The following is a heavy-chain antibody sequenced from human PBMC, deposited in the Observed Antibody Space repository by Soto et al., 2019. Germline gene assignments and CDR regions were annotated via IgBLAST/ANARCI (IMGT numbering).Heavy chain of an antibody. CDR1: GGSFSGYY. D-gene: IGHD3-16*01. V-gene: IGHV4-34*01. Sequence: QVQLQQWGAGQLKPSETLSLTCAVYGGSFSGYYWSWIRQTPGKGLEWIGEISHSGTTNYNPSLKSRVTISVDTSNNPFSLKLSSVTAADTAVYYCARGRGGTSLGASWGQGTLVTVSS. J-gene: IGHJ5*02. CDR3: ARGRGGTSLGAS. CDR2: ISHSGTT.